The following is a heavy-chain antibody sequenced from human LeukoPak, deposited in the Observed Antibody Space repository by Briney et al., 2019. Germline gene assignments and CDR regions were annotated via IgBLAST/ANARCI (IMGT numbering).Heavy chain of an antibody. D-gene: IGHD5-18*01. CDR3: ARGRRRYSYGTDAFDI. J-gene: IGHJ3*02. Sequence: ASVKVSCKASGYTFTSYDINWVRQATGQGLEWMGWMNPNSGNTGYAQKFQGRVTMTRNTSISTAYMELSSLRSEDTAVYYCARGRRRYSYGTDAFDIWGQGTMVTVSS. CDR2: MNPNSGNT. V-gene: IGHV1-8*01. CDR1: GYTFTSYD.